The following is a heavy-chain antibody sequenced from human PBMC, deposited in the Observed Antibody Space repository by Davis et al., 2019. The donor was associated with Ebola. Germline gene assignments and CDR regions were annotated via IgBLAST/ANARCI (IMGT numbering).Heavy chain of an antibody. CDR3: ATLRRTITGMDDGFDI. CDR1: ANSFSTYW. CDR2: IYPGYSDT. D-gene: IGHD1-20*01. V-gene: IGHV5-51*01. Sequence: GESLKISCKDSANSFSTYWIAWVRQMPGKGLEWMGIIYPGYSDTRYSPSFQDQVTIPADKSIKTAFLQWSSLKASDTAMYYCATLRRTITGMDDGFDIWGQGTMVTVSS. J-gene: IGHJ3*02.